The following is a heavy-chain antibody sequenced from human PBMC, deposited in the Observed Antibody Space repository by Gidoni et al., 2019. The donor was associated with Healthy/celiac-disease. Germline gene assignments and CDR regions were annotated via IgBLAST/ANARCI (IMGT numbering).Heavy chain of an antibody. V-gene: IGHV3-72*01. CDR1: GFTFSDHY. CDR2: TRNKANSYTT. Sequence: EVQLVESGGGLVQPGGSLRLSCAASGFTFSDHYMDWVRQAPGKGLEWVGRTRNKANSYTTEYAASVKGRFTISRDDSKNSLYLQMNSLKTEDTAVYYCARVHYDFWSGYTDYWGQGTLVTVSS. CDR3: ARVHYDFWSGYTDY. D-gene: IGHD3-3*01. J-gene: IGHJ4*02.